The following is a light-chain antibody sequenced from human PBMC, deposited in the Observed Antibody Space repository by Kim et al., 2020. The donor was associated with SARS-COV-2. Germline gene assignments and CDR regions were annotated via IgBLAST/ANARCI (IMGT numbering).Light chain of an antibody. CDR2: GDK. Sequence: SSELTQDPAVSVALGQTVTITCQGDSLRGYYASWFQQKSGQAPILVIYGDKNRPSGIPDRFSGSGSGNTASLTLTGAPAEAEADYYCNSRDSRGNHVLFG. J-gene: IGLJ3*02. CDR1: SLRGYY. V-gene: IGLV3-19*01. CDR3: NSRDSRGNHVL.